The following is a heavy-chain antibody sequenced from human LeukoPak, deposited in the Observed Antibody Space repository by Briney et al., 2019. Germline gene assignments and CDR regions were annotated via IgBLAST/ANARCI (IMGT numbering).Heavy chain of an antibody. V-gene: IGHV3-48*03. CDR2: ISSSGSTI. CDR1: ESTLSSYE. J-gene: IGHJ4*02. D-gene: IGHD6-13*01. CDR3: ATHSSSWYYFDY. Sequence: GGSLRLSCAASESTLSSYEMNWVRQAPGKGLEWVSYISSSGSTIYYADSVKGRFTISRDNAKNSLYLQMNSLRAEDTAVYYCATHSSSWYYFDYWGQGPLVTVSS.